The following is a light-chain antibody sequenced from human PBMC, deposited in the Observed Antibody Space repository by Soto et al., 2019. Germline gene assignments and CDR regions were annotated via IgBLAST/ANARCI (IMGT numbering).Light chain of an antibody. V-gene: IGKV3-20*01. CDR1: QSVSSR. J-gene: IGKJ5*01. Sequence: EIVMTQSPGTLSLSPGERATLSCRASQSVSSRLAWYQQKPGQAPRLLISGASSRATGIPDRFSGSGFGTDFTLTISSLQPEDFATYYCQQSYSTRITFGQGTRLEIK. CDR2: GAS. CDR3: QQSYSTRIT.